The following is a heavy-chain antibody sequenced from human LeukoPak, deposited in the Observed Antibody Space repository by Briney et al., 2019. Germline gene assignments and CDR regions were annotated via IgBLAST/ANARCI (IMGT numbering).Heavy chain of an antibody. D-gene: IGHD3-10*01. V-gene: IGHV4-39*07. Sequence: SETLSLTCTVSGGSISSSSYYWGWIRQPPGKGLEWIGSIYYSGSTYYNPSLKSRVTISVDTSKNQFSLKLSSVTAADTAVYYCAREEAARGLIYYMDVWGKGTTVTVTS. CDR3: AREEAARGLIYYMDV. J-gene: IGHJ6*03. CDR2: IYYSGST. CDR1: GGSISSSSYY.